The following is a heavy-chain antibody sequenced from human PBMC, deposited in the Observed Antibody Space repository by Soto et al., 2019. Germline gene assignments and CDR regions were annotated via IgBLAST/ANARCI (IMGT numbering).Heavy chain of an antibody. J-gene: IGHJ4*02. CDR3: AREMGGSIDY. Sequence: QLQLQESGPGLVKPSETLSLTCTVSGGSISSSSYYWGWIRQPPGKGLEWIGTIYHSGSTYYKPSRKSRVTISVETSKNQFSLKLNSVTAADTAIYYCAREMGGSIDYWGQGTLVTVSS. CDR2: IYHSGST. V-gene: IGHV4-39*01. D-gene: IGHD1-26*01. CDR1: GGSISSSSYY.